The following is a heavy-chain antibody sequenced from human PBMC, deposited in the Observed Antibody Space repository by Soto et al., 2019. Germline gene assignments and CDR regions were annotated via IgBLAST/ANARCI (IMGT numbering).Heavy chain of an antibody. D-gene: IGHD4-17*01. CDR2: IIPILGIA. Sequence: QVQLVQSGAEVKKPGSSVKVSCKASGGTFSSYTISWVRQAPGQGLEWMGRIIPILGIANYAQKFQGRVTITADKSTSTAYMELSSPRSEDTAVYYCAREYGDYVGAFDIWGQGTMVTVSS. CDR3: AREYGDYVGAFDI. CDR1: GGTFSSYT. J-gene: IGHJ3*02. V-gene: IGHV1-69*08.